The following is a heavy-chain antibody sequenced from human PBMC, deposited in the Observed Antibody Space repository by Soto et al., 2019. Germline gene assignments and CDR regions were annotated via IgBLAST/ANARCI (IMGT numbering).Heavy chain of an antibody. CDR2: IIPILGIA. CDR3: AREIVGYDDDNDYYYYYMDV. CDR1: GGTFSSYT. Sequence: ASVKVSCKASGGTFSSYTISWVRQAPGQGLEWMGRIIPILGIANYAQKFQGRVTITADKSTSTAYMELSSLRSEDTAVYYCAREIVGYDDDNDYYYYYMDVWGKGTTVTVSS. V-gene: IGHV1-69*04. J-gene: IGHJ6*03. D-gene: IGHD3-22*01.